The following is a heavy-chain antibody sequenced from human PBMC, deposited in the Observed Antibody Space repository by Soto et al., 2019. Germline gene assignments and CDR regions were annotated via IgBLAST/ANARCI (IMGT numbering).Heavy chain of an antibody. Sequence: PPASLRLSCAAFVFTFSRYALHWVRQAPGKGLEWVTVISYDGNNKYYADSVEGRFTISRDNSKNTLYLQMNSLRTEDTGVYYCARSQQTTVTSPLADPWGQGNLVTVSS. D-gene: IGHD4-17*01. J-gene: IGHJ5*02. V-gene: IGHV3-30-3*01. CDR2: ISYDGNNK. CDR3: ARSQQTTVTSPLADP. CDR1: VFTFSRYA.